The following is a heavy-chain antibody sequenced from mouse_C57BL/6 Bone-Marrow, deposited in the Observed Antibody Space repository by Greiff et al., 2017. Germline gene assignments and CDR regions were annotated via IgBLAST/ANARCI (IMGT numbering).Heavy chain of an antibody. J-gene: IGHJ2*01. CDR1: GYSITSGYY. D-gene: IGHD1-1*01. CDR2: ISYDGSN. V-gene: IGHV3-6*01. Sequence: VQLQQSGPGLVKPSQSLSLTCSVTGYSITSGYYWNWIRQFPGNKLEWMGYISYDGSNNYNPSLKNRISITRDTSKNQFFLKLNSVTTEDTATYYCARESYYGSRFDYWGQGTTLTVSS. CDR3: ARESYYGSRFDY.